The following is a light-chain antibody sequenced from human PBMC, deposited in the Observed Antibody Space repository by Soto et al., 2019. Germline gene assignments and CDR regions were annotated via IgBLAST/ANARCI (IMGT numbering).Light chain of an antibody. Sequence: EIVMTQSPATLSVSPGERATLSCRASQSISSNLGWYQQRPGQAPRLLIYGASTRATGIPARFSGSGSGTACTLTISSLQSDDSAVYAGQQYNNCRSITFGQETRLESK. V-gene: IGKV3-15*01. CDR1: QSISSN. CDR2: GAS. J-gene: IGKJ5*01. CDR3: QQYNNCRSIT.